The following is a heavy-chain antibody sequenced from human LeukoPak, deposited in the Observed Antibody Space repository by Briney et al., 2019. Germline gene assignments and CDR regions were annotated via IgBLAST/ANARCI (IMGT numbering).Heavy chain of an antibody. CDR1: GFSLSNARMG. J-gene: IGHJ4*02. CDR2: IFSNDEK. CDR3: ARILYYYDSSGYSRVFDY. D-gene: IGHD3-22*01. V-gene: IGHV2-26*01. Sequence: SGPTLVNPTETLTLTCTVSGFSLSNARMGVSWIRQPPGKALEWLAHIFSNDEKSYSTSLKSRLTISKDTSKSQVVLTMTNMDPVDTATYYCARILYYYDSSGYSRVFDYWGKGTLVTVSS.